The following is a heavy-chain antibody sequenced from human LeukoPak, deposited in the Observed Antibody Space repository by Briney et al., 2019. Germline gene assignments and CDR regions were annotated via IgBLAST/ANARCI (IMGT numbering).Heavy chain of an antibody. CDR1: GLSFNNYG. V-gene: IGHV3-30*18. D-gene: IGHD5-18*01. CDR2: ISYDGSTK. CDR3: AKGDEYNNGALGGMDV. J-gene: IGHJ6*02. Sequence: GGSLRLSCAASGLSFNNYGMHWVRQAPGKGLEWVAVISYDGSTKYYADSVKGRFTISRDNSKNTLYLQMNSLRAEDTAVYYCAKGDEYNNGALGGMDVWGQGTTVTVSS.